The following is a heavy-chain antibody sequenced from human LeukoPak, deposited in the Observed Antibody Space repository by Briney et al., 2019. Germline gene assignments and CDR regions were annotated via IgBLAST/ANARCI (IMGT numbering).Heavy chain of an antibody. CDR3: ARERYHSANYYGTDV. CDR1: GFTISDNY. V-gene: IGHV3-66*01. J-gene: IGHJ6*02. CDR2: IESGSNT. D-gene: IGHD2-2*01. Sequence: GGSLRLSCAASGFTISDNYMSWVRQAPGKGLEWVSIIESGSNTYYTDSVKGRFTISRDKSRNTLFLQMTNLRVADTGVYYCARERYHSANYYGTDVWGQGTTVTVFS.